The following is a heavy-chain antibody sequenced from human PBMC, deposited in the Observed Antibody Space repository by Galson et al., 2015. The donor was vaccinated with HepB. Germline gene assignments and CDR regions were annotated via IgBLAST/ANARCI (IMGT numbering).Heavy chain of an antibody. V-gene: IGHV4-59*08. CDR1: GGSISSYY. CDR2: IYYSGST. J-gene: IGHJ6*02. Sequence: ETLSLTCTVSGGSISSYYWSWIRQPPGKGLEWIGYIYYSGSTNYNPSLKSRVTISVDTSKNQFSLKLSSVTAADTAVYYCARGCSSTSCSADYYYGMDVWGQGTTVTVSS. CDR3: ARGCSSTSCSADYYYGMDV. D-gene: IGHD2-2*01.